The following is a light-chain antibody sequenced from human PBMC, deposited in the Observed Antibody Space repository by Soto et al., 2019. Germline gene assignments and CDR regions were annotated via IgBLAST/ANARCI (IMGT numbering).Light chain of an antibody. J-gene: IGKJ1*01. CDR2: LGS. CDR3: QQRGNRPPWT. CDR1: QSLLHSNGYNY. V-gene: IGKV2-28*01. Sequence: DIVMTQSPLSLPVTPGEPASISCRSSQSLLHSNGYNYLDWYLQKPGQSPQLLIYLGSNRASEVPDRFSGSGSGTDFTLTISSLEPEDVTVYYCQQRGNRPPWTFGQGTKVDIK.